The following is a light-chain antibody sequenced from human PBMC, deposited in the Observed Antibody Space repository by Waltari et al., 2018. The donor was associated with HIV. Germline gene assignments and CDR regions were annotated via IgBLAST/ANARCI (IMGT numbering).Light chain of an antibody. V-gene: IGLV1-47*01. J-gene: IGLJ3*02. Sequence: QSVLTQPPSASGTPGPRATIYCSGSNSTMGSNFVYWYQQLPGTAPKLLIYWDNQRPSGVPGRFSGSKSGTSASLAISGLRSEDEADYYCAAWDDSLSGRVFGGGTNLTVL. CDR1: NSTMGSNF. CDR3: AAWDDSLSGRV. CDR2: WDN.